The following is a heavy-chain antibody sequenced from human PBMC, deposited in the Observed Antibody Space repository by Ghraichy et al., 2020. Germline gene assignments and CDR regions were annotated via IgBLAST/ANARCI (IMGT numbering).Heavy chain of an antibody. V-gene: IGHV1-69*13. CDR1: GGTFRSYA. D-gene: IGHD2-2*01. CDR2: IIPIFGTA. CDR3: ARDPRIVVVPAATYYYYGMDV. J-gene: IGHJ6*02. Sequence: SVKVSCKASGGTFRSYAISWVRQAPGQGLEWMGGIIPIFGTANYAQKFQGRVTITADESTSTAYMELSSLRSEDTAVYYCARDPRIVVVPAATYYYYGMDVWGQGTTVTVSS.